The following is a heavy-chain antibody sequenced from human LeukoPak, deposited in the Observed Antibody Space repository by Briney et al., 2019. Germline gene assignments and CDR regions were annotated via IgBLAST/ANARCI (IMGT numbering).Heavy chain of an antibody. Sequence: GGSLRLSCTVAGFTVSSNSMSWVRQAPGKGLEWVSFIYSGGNTHNSDSVKGRFTISRDNSKNTLYLQMNTLRAEDTAVYYCARRAGDYSHPYDYWGQGTLVTVSS. CDR2: IYSGGNT. CDR3: ARRAGDYSHPYDY. V-gene: IGHV3-53*01. CDR1: GFTVSSNS. J-gene: IGHJ4*02. D-gene: IGHD3-22*01.